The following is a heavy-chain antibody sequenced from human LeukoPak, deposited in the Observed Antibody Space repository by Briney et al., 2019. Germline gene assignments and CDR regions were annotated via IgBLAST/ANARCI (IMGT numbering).Heavy chain of an antibody. Sequence: PGGSLRLSCTASGFTLGDYAMSWVRQAPGKGLEWVGFIRSKAYGGTTEYAASVKGRFTISRDDSKSIAYLQMNSLKTEDTAVYYCTRDFVSAAGTSYYYGMDVWGKGTTVTVSS. CDR1: GFTLGDYA. CDR3: TRDFVSAAGTSYYYGMDV. J-gene: IGHJ6*04. D-gene: IGHD6-13*01. CDR2: IRSKAYGGTT. V-gene: IGHV3-49*04.